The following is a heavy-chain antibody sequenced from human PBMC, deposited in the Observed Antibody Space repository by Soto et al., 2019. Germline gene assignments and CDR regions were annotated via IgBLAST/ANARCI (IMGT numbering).Heavy chain of an antibody. CDR1: GYTFTDDY. J-gene: IGHJ4*02. V-gene: IGHV1-2*02. Sequence: QAQLVQSGPEVKQAGASVKVSCATSGYTFTDDYLHWVRQAPGQGLEWVAWIHPKSGRTFYAQRLQGRVSVTTDTAISTAYLEVTSLTSDDTAVYYCAKSRSQWLSSLHDWGQGSLISVSS. CDR3: AKSRSQWLSSLHD. D-gene: IGHD6-19*01. CDR2: IHPKSGRT.